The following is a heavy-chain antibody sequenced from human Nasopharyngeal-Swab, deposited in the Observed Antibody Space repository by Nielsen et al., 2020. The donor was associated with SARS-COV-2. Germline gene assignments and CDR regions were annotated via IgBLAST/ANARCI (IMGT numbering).Heavy chain of an antibody. Sequence: GGSLTLSCEVSGFSVSYNYMSWVRQAPGKGLGWVAVISYDGSNKYYAYSVKGRFTISRDNSKNTLYLHMNSLRAEDTAVYYCARPNSGSYYAHFDYWGQGTLVTVSS. CDR3: ARPNSGSYYAHFDY. V-gene: IGHV3-30-3*01. J-gene: IGHJ4*02. D-gene: IGHD1-26*01. CDR2: ISYDGSNK. CDR1: GFSVSYNY.